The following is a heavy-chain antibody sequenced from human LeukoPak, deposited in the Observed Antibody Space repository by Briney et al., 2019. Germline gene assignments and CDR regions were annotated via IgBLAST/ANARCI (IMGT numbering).Heavy chain of an antibody. CDR1: GDSISNDDYY. CDR2: IYYSGNT. D-gene: IGHD4-23*01. CDR3: ARRLRGTTVVNLGETHYYYTLDV. J-gene: IGHJ6*04. V-gene: IGHV4-31*03. Sequence: SETLSLTCTVSGDSISNDDYYCSWSRQLPGKGLEWIGYIYYSGNTYYHPSLKRRVTMSVDTSHNQVSLNLSSVTAADTAVYFCARRLRGTTVVNLGETHYYYTLDVWGKGTTVTVSS.